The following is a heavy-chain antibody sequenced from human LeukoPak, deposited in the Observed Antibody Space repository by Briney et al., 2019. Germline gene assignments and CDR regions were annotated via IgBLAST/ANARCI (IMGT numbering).Heavy chain of an antibody. Sequence: SETLSLTCTVSGGSISSSSYYWGWIRQPPGKGLEWIGSTYYSGSTYYNPSLKSRVTISVDTSKNQFSLKLSSVTAADTAVYYCARSSSWYVRVGFDPWGQGTLVTVSS. V-gene: IGHV4-39*01. CDR1: GGSISSSSYY. J-gene: IGHJ5*02. CDR3: ARSSSWYVRVGFDP. CDR2: TYYSGST. D-gene: IGHD6-13*01.